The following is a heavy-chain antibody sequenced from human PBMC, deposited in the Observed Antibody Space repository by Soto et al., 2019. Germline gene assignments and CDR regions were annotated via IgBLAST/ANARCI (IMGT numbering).Heavy chain of an antibody. CDR3: ARHDYYGSAGIGVHYYYMDV. CDR1: GGSISSYY. J-gene: IGHJ6*03. V-gene: IGHV4-59*08. CDR2: IYYSGST. D-gene: IGHD3-10*01. Sequence: SETLSLTCTVSGGSISSYYWSWIRQPPGKGLEWIGYIYYSGSTNYNPSLKSRVTISVDTSKNQFSLKLSSVTAADTAVYYCARHDYYGSAGIGVHYYYMDVWGKGTTVTVSS.